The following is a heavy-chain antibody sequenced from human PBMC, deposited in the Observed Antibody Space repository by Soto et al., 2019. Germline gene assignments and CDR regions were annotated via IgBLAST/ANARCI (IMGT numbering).Heavy chain of an antibody. D-gene: IGHD2-2*01. Sequence: SETLSLTCTVSGGSISSSSYYWGWIRQPPGKGLEWIGSIYYSGSTYYNPSLKGRVTISVDTSKNQFSLKLSSVTAADTAVYYCARASVLGYCSSTSCFHHRYYFDYWGQGTLVTVSS. CDR2: IYYSGST. V-gene: IGHV4-39*01. CDR1: GGSISSSSYY. CDR3: ARASVLGYCSSTSCFHHRYYFDY. J-gene: IGHJ4*02.